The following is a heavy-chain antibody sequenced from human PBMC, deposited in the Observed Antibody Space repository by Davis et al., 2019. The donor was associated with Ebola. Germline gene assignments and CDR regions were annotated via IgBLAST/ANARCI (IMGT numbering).Heavy chain of an antibody. J-gene: IGHJ6*02. V-gene: IGHV4-59*01. Sequence: MPSETLSLTCAVYGGSFSGYYWSWIRQPPGKGLEWIAYIHHSGSTDYHPSLKSRVTMSLDTSKNQFSLKLSSVTIADTAVYYCARDVRNTALYGLDVWGQGTTVTVSS. CDR1: GGSFSGYY. CDR2: IHHSGST. D-gene: IGHD5-18*01. CDR3: ARDVRNTALYGLDV.